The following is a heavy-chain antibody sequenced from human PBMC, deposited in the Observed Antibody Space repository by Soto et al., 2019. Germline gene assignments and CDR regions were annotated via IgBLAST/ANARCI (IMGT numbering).Heavy chain of an antibody. J-gene: IGHJ4*02. CDR2: ISSSGSTI. Sequence: GGSLRLSCAASGFTFSDYYMSWIRQAPGKGLEWVSYISSSGSTIYYADSVKGRFTISRDNAKNSLYLQMNSLRAEDTAVYYCAQSVSYYYDSSGSYPHADYWGQGTLVTVSS. CDR3: AQSVSYYYDSSGSYPHADY. V-gene: IGHV3-11*01. CDR1: GFTFSDYY. D-gene: IGHD3-22*01.